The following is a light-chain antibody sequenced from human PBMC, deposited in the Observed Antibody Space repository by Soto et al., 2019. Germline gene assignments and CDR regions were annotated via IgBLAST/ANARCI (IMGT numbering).Light chain of an antibody. V-gene: IGKV3-15*01. Sequence: EIVMTQSPATLSVSPGERATLSCSASKSVSRNLAWYQQKPGQAPRPLIYGASTRATGIQARFSGSGSGTDCNLNIGSLQSEYMSIYYCHHYTDSPSWPFGQGNKVE. CDR1: KSVSRN. CDR3: HHYTDSPSWP. CDR2: GAS. J-gene: IGKJ1*01.